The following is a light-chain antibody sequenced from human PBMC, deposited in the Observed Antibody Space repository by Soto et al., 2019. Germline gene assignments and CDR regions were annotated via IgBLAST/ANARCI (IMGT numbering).Light chain of an antibody. Sequence: VFRHSPVTLSLSTGERATLSCRASQSVSSSFLAWYQQKPGQAPRLLISGASSRATGIPDRFSGSGSGTDFTLTISRLEPEDFAVYYCHHYGTSWTFGQGTKVDIK. CDR1: QSVSSSF. CDR2: GAS. CDR3: HHYGTSWT. V-gene: IGKV3-20*01. J-gene: IGKJ1*01.